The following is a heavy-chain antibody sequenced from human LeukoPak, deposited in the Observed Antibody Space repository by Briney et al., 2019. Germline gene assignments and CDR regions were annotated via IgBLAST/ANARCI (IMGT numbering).Heavy chain of an antibody. D-gene: IGHD2-21*01. V-gene: IGHV4-39*01. Sequence: SETLSLTCTVSGGSISSGIYYWGWIRQTSGKGLEWIGTIYYSGATYYNPSLKSRVTISVDTSKNQFSLKVSSVIAADTALYYCARHIWQSTARPWFDPWGQGTLVTVSS. CDR3: ARHIWQSTARPWFDP. J-gene: IGHJ5*02. CDR2: IYYSGAT. CDR1: GGSISSGIYY.